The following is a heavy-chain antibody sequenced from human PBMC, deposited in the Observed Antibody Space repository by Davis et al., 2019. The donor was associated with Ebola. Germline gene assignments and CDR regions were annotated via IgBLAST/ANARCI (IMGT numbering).Heavy chain of an antibody. D-gene: IGHD3-16*02. CDR2: ISGTGGST. J-gene: IGHJ4*02. CDR3: AKDALYDYVWGSYRLDY. Sequence: GGSLRLSCAASGFTFSDYSMSWVRQAPGKGLEWVSAISGTGGSTYYADSVKGRFTISRDNSKNTLYLQMNSLRAEDTAVYYCAKDALYDYVWGSYRLDYWGQGTLITVSS. CDR1: GFTFSDYS. V-gene: IGHV3-23*01.